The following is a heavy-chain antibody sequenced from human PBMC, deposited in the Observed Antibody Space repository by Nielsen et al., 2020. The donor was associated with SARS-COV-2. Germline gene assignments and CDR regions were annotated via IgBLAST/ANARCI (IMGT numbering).Heavy chain of an antibody. V-gene: IGHV7-4-1*02. J-gene: IGHJ6*03. D-gene: IGHD3-3*01. CDR1: GYTFTNYA. CDR2: INPNSGNP. Sequence: ASVKVSCKASGYTFTNYAMNWVRQAPGQGLEWMGWINPNSGNPTYAQDFTGRSVFSLDTSVSTAYLQISGLKAEDTAVYYCARDRDFWSGYGTYYMDVWGKGTTVTVSS. CDR3: ARDRDFWSGYGTYYMDV.